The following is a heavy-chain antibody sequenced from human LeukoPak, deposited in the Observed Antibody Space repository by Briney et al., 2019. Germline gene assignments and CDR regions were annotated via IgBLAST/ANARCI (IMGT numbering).Heavy chain of an antibody. Sequence: GGSLRLSCAASGFAFSSYWMHWVRQAPGKGLEYVSAISGNGGSTYYADSVKGRFTISRDNSKNSLYLQMNSLRAEDTAVYYCARCPRWAHFDYWGQGTLVTVSS. CDR2: ISGNGGST. J-gene: IGHJ4*02. CDR1: GFAFSSYW. D-gene: IGHD4-23*01. V-gene: IGHV3-64*04. CDR3: ARCPRWAHFDY.